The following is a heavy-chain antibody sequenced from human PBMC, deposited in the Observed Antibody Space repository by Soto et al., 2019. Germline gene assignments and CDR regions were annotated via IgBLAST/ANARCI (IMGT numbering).Heavy chain of an antibody. CDR1: GTSISSYY. J-gene: IGHJ4*02. D-gene: IGHD2-8*01. V-gene: IGHV4-59*01. CDR2: IHYSGTT. CDR3: ARYNSYAIDY. Sequence: SETLSLTCTVSGTSISSYYWSWIRQPPRKGLEWIAHIHYSGTTNYNPSLASRVTLSVDTSKNQFSPKMTSVTAADRAMYFCARYNSYAIDYWGRGTLVT.